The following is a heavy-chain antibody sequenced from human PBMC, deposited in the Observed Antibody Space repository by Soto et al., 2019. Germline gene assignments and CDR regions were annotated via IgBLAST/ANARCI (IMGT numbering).Heavy chain of an antibody. Sequence: QVQLVQSGAEVKKPGASVKISCKASRYTFISYAINWVRQATGQGLEWMGWMNPKSANTGYAQNFQGRVTMTRNTSISTAYRELSRLRSEDTAVYYCARSPSWETTVTPYSFAYWGQGPLVTVAS. D-gene: IGHD4-4*01. V-gene: IGHV1-8*01. CDR1: RYTFISYA. CDR2: MNPKSANT. CDR3: ARSPSWETTVTPYSFAY. J-gene: IGHJ4*02.